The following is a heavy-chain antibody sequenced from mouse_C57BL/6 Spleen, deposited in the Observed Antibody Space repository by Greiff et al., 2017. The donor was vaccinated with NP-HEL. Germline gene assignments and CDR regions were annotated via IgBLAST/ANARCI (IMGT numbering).Heavy chain of an antibody. CDR2: ISSGGSYP. J-gene: IGHJ4*01. V-gene: IGHV5-6*01. D-gene: IGHD3-2*02. CDR3: ARQSSEDYAMDY. Sequence: EVKLMESGGDLVKPGGSLKLSCAASGFTFSSYGMSWVRQTPDKRLEWVATISSGGSYPYYPDSVKGRFTISRDNAKNTLYLQMSSRKSEDTARDYWARQSSEDYAMDYWGQGTSVTVSS. CDR1: GFTFSSYG.